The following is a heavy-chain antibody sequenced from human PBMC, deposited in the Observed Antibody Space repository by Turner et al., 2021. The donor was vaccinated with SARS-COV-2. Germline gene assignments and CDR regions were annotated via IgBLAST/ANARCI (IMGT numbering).Heavy chain of an antibody. CDR2: IIPIFGTA. CDR3: ARVLGFDYYESRGDRGFDP. J-gene: IGHJ5*02. D-gene: IGHD3-22*01. V-gene: IGHV1-69*01. Sequence: QVQLLLSWAEVKKPGSSVNVACKAWRGTFTSYAMTWVRKDPGQGIEWMRGIIPIFGTANCAQKFQGRVTITADESTSTVYMDLRSLGSEDTAVYYCARVLGFDYYESRGDRGFDPWGQGTLVTVSS. CDR1: RGTFTSYA.